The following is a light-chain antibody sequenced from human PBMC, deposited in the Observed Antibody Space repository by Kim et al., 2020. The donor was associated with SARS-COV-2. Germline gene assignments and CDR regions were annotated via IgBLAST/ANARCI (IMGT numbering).Light chain of an antibody. CDR3: QQYGSSPYT. J-gene: IGKJ2*01. V-gene: IGKV3-20*01. CDR2: GAS. Sequence: CAGERATLSCRASQSVSSSYLAWYQQKPGQAPRLLIYGASSRATGIPDRFSGSGSGTDFTLTISRLEPEEFAVYYCQQYGSSPYTFGQGTKLEI. CDR1: QSVSSSY.